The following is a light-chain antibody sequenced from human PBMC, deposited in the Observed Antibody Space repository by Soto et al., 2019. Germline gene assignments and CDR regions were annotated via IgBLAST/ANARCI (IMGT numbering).Light chain of an antibody. CDR2: DAS. CDR3: QQRSNWPPLT. Sequence: EIVLTQSPGTLSLSPGERATLSCRASQKISSYLAWYQQKPGQAPRLLIYDASTRATGIPARFIGSGSGTTFTITISSLEPEDFAVYYCQQRSNWPPLTFGGGTKVEIK. V-gene: IGKV3-11*01. J-gene: IGKJ4*01. CDR1: QKISSY.